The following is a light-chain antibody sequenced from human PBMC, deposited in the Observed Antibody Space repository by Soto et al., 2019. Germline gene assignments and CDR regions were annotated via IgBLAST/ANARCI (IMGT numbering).Light chain of an antibody. Sequence: LQMTQSPSTLSASVGDTVTITCRASQSINSGLAWYQQKPGRAPKLLIYKASSLESGVPSRFSGSGYGTEFTLTISSLLPEDFATYYCQQYNYLWTVGQGTKVESK. CDR3: QQYNYLWT. V-gene: IGKV1-5*03. CDR2: KAS. J-gene: IGKJ1*01. CDR1: QSINSG.